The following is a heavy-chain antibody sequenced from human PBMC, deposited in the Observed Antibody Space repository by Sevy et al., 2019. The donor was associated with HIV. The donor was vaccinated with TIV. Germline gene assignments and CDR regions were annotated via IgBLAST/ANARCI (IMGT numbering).Heavy chain of an antibody. Sequence: ASVKVSCKASGYTFTSYYMHWVRQAPGQGLEWMGIINPSGGSTSYAQKFQDRVTRTRETSTSTVYMELSSLRSEDTAVYYCAIPLALVFDEEIFGVVKTRDYYYYGMDVWGQGTTVTVSS. CDR3: AIPLALVFDEEIFGVVKTRDYYYYGMDV. V-gene: IGHV1-46*01. CDR2: INPSGGST. D-gene: IGHD3-3*01. CDR1: GYTFTSYY. J-gene: IGHJ6*02.